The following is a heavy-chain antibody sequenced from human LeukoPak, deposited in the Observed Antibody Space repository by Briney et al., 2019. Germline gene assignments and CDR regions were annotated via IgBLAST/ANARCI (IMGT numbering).Heavy chain of an antibody. CDR1: GFTVSSNY. CDR3: ARDHVGEYYFDY. J-gene: IGHJ4*02. D-gene: IGHD1-26*01. Sequence: PGGSLRLSCAASGFTVSSNYMSWVRQAPGEGLEWVSVIYSGGSTYYADSVKGRFTISRDNSKNTLYLQMNSLRAEDTAVYYCARDHVGEYYFDYWGQGTLVTVSS. V-gene: IGHV3-53*01. CDR2: IYSGGST.